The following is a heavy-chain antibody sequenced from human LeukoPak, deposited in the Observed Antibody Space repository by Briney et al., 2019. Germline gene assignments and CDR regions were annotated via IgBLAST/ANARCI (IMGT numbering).Heavy chain of an antibody. CDR1: GYTFTSYD. CDR2: MNPNSGNT. CDR3: ARDHETYNWNYGRWFDP. J-gene: IGHJ5*02. V-gene: IGHV1-8*01. D-gene: IGHD1-7*01. Sequence: VASVKVSCKASGYTFTSYDINWVRQATGQGLEWMGWMNPNSGNTGYAQKFQGRVTMTRNTSRSTAYMELRSLRSDDTAVYYCARDHETYNWNYGRWFDPWGQRTLVTVSS.